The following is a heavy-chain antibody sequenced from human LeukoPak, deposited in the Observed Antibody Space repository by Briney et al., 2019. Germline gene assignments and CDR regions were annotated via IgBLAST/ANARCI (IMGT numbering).Heavy chain of an antibody. CDR1: GFTFSNAW. Sequence: GGSLRLSCAASGFTFSNAWMSWVRQAPGKGLEWVGRIKSKTDGGTTDYAAPVKGRFTISRDDSKNTLYLQMNSLKTEDTAVYYCTTDRYRYNWNYEKVAFDIWGQGTMVTVSS. CDR3: TTDRYRYNWNYEKVAFDI. CDR2: IKSKTDGGTT. D-gene: IGHD1-7*01. V-gene: IGHV3-15*01. J-gene: IGHJ3*02.